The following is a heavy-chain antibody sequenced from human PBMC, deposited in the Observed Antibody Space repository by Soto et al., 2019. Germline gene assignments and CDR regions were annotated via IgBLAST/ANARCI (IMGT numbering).Heavy chain of an antibody. CDR2: IDLSGSMT. J-gene: IGHJ4*02. CDR3: TKDRVPDGIYSFDY. Sequence: PGGSLRLSCAASGFSFSDYSMNWVRQAPGKGLEWVSFIDLSGSMTHYRESVKGRFTIFKDKSRNTVYLQMNSLTVEDAAVHYCTKDRVPDGIYSFDYWGQGALVTVSS. CDR1: GFSFSDYS. V-gene: IGHV3-23*01. D-gene: IGHD1-20*01.